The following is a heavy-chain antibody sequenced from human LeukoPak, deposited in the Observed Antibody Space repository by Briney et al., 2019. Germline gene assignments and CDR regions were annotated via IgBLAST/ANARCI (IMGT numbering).Heavy chain of an antibody. CDR3: ARVNGLVGALYYYYYMDV. J-gene: IGHJ6*03. V-gene: IGHV3-48*01. CDR1: GFTFSSYS. D-gene: IGHD1-26*01. CDR2: ISSSSSTI. Sequence: PGGSLRLSCAASGFTFSSYSMNWVRQAPGKGLEWVSYISSSSSTIYYADSVKGRFTISRDNAKNSLYLQMNSLRAEDTAVYYCARVNGLVGALYYYYYMDVWGKGTTVTVSS.